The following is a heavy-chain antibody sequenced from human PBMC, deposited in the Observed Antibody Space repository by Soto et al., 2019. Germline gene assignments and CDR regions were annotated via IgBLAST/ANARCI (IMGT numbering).Heavy chain of an antibody. V-gene: IGHV3-30*03. Sequence: QVQLVESGGGVVQPGRSLRLSCAASGFTFSSYGMHWVRQAPGKGLEWVAVISYDGSNRYYADSVKGRFTISRDNSKNTLYLQMNSLRAEDTAVYYCAQPLDLYYDFWSGYYSRELSDYYYYGMDVWGQGTTVTVSS. CDR2: ISYDGSNR. CDR1: GFTFSSYG. J-gene: IGHJ6*02. D-gene: IGHD3-3*01. CDR3: AQPLDLYYDFWSGYYSRELSDYYYYGMDV.